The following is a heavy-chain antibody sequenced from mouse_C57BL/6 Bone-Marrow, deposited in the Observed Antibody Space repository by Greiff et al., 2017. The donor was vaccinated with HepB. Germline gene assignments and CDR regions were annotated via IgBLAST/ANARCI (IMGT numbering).Heavy chain of an antibody. CDR1: GYAFSSSW. CDR2: IYPGDGDT. D-gene: IGHD2-4*01. Sequence: QVQLQQSGPELVKPGASVKISCKASGYAFSSSWMNWVKQRPGKGLEWIGRIYPGDGDTNYNGKFKGKATLTADKSSSTAYMQLSSLTSEDSAVYFCARCAHYYDYDVDYWGQGTTLTVSS. J-gene: IGHJ2*01. CDR3: ARCAHYYDYDVDY. V-gene: IGHV1-82*01.